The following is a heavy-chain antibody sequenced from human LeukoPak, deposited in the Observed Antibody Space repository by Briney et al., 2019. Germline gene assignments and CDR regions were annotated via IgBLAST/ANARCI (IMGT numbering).Heavy chain of an antibody. CDR1: GYIFTGYY. Sequence: ASVKVSCKAFGYIFTGYYIHWVRQAPGQGLEWVGWINPNSGGTNYAQNFQGRVTMTRDTSISTAYMELSRLRSDDTALYYCARVTVITGDGFDIWGQGTMVTVSS. J-gene: IGHJ3*02. V-gene: IGHV1-2*02. D-gene: IGHD4-17*01. CDR3: ARVTVITGDGFDI. CDR2: INPNSGGT.